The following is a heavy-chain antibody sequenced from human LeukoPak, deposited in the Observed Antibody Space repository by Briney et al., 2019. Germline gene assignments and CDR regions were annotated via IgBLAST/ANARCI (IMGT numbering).Heavy chain of an antibody. CDR1: GYTFTSYG. V-gene: IGHV1-18*01. Sequence: GASVNVSCKASGYTFTSYGISWVRQAPGQGLEWMGWISAYNGNTNYTQKLQGRVTMTTDTSTSTAYMELRSLRSDDTAVYYCARGTYYYDSSGQLPHDYWGQGTLVTVSS. J-gene: IGHJ4*02. D-gene: IGHD3-22*01. CDR2: ISAYNGNT. CDR3: ARGTYYYDSSGQLPHDY.